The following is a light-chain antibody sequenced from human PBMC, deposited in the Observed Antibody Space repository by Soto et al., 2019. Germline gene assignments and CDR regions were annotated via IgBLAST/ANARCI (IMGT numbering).Light chain of an antibody. J-gene: IGKJ3*01. CDR2: DAS. V-gene: IGKV1-13*02. CDR1: QGISSA. CDR3: HPFISYPPCT. Sequence: AIQLTQSPSSLSASVGDRVTITCRASQGISSALAWYQQKPGKAPKLLIYDASSLESGVPSRFSGSGSGPDFTLTISSLQPADFATHYCHPFISYPPCTFGPGTKVDIK.